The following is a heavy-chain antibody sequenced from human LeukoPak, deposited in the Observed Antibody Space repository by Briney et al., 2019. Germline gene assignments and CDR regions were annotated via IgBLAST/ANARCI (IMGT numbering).Heavy chain of an antibody. Sequence: GGSLRLSCAASGFTFSNYAMNWVRQAPGKGLEWVSLISGSTGSTYYADSVKGRFSISRDNSKNTIYLQMNSLRAEDTAVYYCARDRGGMATPDRYWGQGTLVTVSS. CDR2: ISGSTGST. J-gene: IGHJ4*02. V-gene: IGHV3-23*01. CDR3: ARDRGGMATPDRY. CDR1: GFTFSNYA. D-gene: IGHD5-24*01.